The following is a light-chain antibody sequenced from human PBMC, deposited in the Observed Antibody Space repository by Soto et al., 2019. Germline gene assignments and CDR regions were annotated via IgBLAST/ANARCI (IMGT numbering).Light chain of an antibody. Sequence: DIQMTQSPASLSASVGDRVTITCRASQGISNYLAWYQQKPGKVPQLLIYAASPLQSGVPSRFSGCGSGTDFTLTITRLQPEDVATYYCQKYSSVITFGQGTRLEIK. CDR2: AAS. J-gene: IGKJ5*01. CDR1: QGISNY. CDR3: QKYSSVIT. V-gene: IGKV1-27*01.